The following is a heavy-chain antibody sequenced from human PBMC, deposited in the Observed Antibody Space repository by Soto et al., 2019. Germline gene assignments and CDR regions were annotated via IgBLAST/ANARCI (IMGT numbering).Heavy chain of an antibody. D-gene: IGHD3-10*01. Sequence: EVQLVETGGGLIQPGGSLRLSCVASGLTVSSNYMNWVRQAPGKGLEWVSVLYSGGSTHYTGSVKGRFIISRDNSKNTLYLQMNSLRAEDTAVYYCARDRPGDEGDAFDIWGHRTMVTVSS. J-gene: IGHJ3*02. CDR1: GLTVSSNY. V-gene: IGHV3-53*02. CDR2: LYSGGST. CDR3: ARDRPGDEGDAFDI.